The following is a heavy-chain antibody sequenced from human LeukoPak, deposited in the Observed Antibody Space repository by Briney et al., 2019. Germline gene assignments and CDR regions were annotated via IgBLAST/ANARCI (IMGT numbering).Heavy chain of an antibody. Sequence: ASETLSLTCSVSGGSISSSLYFWGWIRQPPGKGLEWIGNIYYTGSTYYNPSLKSRMTISVDTYRNQFSLNVRSVTAADTALYFCARSPNRLLDYWGQGNLVTVSS. CDR2: IYYTGST. V-gene: IGHV4-39*07. D-gene: IGHD2/OR15-2a*01. CDR1: GGSISSSLYF. J-gene: IGHJ4*02. CDR3: ARSPNRLLDY.